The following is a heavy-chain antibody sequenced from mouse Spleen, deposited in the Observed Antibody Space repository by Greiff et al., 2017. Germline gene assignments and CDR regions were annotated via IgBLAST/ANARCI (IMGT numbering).Heavy chain of an antibody. CDR3: AMRFTY. CDR2: INPNNGGT. J-gene: IGHJ3*01. Sequence: EVQLQESGPELVKPGASVKIPCKASGYTFTDYNMDWVKQSHGKSLEWIGNINPNNGGTIYNQKFKGKATLTVDKSSSTAYMELRSLTSEDTAVYYCAMRFTYWGQGTLVTVSA. CDR1: GYTFTDYN. V-gene: IGHV1-18*01.